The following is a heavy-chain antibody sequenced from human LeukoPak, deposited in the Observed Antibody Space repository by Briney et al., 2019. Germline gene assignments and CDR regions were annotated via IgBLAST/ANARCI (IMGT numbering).Heavy chain of an antibody. CDR2: ISGSGGST. CDR1: GFTFSSYA. D-gene: IGHD6-19*01. V-gene: IGHV3-23*01. Sequence: GGSLRHSCAASGFTFSSYAMSWVRQAPGKGLEWVSAISGSGGSTYYADSVKGRFTISRDNSKNTLYLQMNSLRAEDTAVYYCATGGWLVENGYWGQGTLVTVSS. CDR3: ATGGWLVENGY. J-gene: IGHJ4*02.